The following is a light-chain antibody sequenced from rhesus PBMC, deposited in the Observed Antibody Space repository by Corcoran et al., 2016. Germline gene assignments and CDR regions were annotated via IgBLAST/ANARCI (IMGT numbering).Light chain of an antibody. CDR3: CSHGIGSNYYI. J-gene: IGLJ1*01. CDR1: SRDVGGYNY. V-gene: IGLV2-38*01. Sequence: QSALTQPPSVSKSLGQSVTISCTETSRDVGGYNYVSWYQQHPGKAPKLLIYEVTKRPSGVSDRFSGSKSGNTASLTISGLQAEDEADYYCCSHGIGSNYYIFGGGTRLTVL. CDR2: EVT.